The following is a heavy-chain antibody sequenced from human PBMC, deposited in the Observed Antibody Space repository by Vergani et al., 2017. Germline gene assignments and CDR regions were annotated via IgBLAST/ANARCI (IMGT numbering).Heavy chain of an antibody. CDR3: ARHNRYSSGSRHIDY. CDR1: GYSFTSYW. J-gene: IGHJ4*02. D-gene: IGHD6-19*01. Sequence: EVQLVQSGAEVKKPGESLKISCKGSGYSFTSYWIGWVRQMPGKGLEWMGIIYPGDSDTRYSPSFQGQVTISADQSISTAYLQWSSLKASDTAMYYCARHNRYSSGSRHIDYWGQGTLVTVSS. V-gene: IGHV5-51*01. CDR2: IYPGDSDT.